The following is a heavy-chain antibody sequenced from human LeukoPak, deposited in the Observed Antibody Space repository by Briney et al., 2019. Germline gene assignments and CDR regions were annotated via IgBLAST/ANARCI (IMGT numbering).Heavy chain of an antibody. D-gene: IGHD6-13*01. CDR1: GFTVSSNY. J-gene: IGHJ4*02. CDR3: IAAAGTAQDY. Sequence: PGGSLRLSCAASGFTVSSNYMSWVRQAPGKGLEWVSAISGSGGSTYYADSVKGRFTISRDNSKNTLYLQMNSLRAEDTAVYYCIAAAGTAQDYWGQGTLVTVSS. V-gene: IGHV3-23*01. CDR2: ISGSGGST.